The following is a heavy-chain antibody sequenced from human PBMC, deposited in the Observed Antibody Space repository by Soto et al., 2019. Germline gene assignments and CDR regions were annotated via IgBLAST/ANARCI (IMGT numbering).Heavy chain of an antibody. CDR1: GFTFSSYA. D-gene: IGHD1-1*01. J-gene: IGHJ6*02. CDR2: ISGSGGST. V-gene: IGHV3-23*01. CDR3: AGLGIWNYYYGMDV. Sequence: GGSLRLSCAASGFTFSSYAMSWVRQAPGKGLEWVSAISGSGGSTYYADSVKGRFTISRDNSKNTLYLQMNSLRAEDTAVYYCAGLGIWNYYYGMDVWGQGTTVTVSS.